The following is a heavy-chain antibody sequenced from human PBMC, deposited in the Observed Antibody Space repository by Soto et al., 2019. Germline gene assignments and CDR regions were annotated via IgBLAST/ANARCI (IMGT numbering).Heavy chain of an antibody. J-gene: IGHJ4*02. D-gene: IGHD6-19*01. V-gene: IGHV4-34*01. Sequence: SETLSLTCAVYGGSFSGYYWSWIRQPPGKGLEWIGEINHSGSTNYNPSLKSRVTISVDTSKNQFSLKLSSVTAADTAVYYCARAFGGQWLVNYFDYWGQGTLVTVSS. CDR3: ARAFGGQWLVNYFDY. CDR2: INHSGST. CDR1: GGSFSGYY.